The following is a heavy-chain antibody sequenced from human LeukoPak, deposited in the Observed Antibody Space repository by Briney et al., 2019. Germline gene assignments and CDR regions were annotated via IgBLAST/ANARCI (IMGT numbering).Heavy chain of an antibody. CDR3: ARGPFEVGITMVRGVIIKPDYYYMDV. Sequence: PGGSLRLSCAASGFTFSSYAMHWVRQAPGKGLEYVSAISSNGGSTYYANSVKGRFTISRDNSKNTLYLQMGSLRAEDMAVYYCARGPFEVGITMVRGVIIKPDYYYMDVWGKGTTVTVSS. V-gene: IGHV3-64*01. CDR1: GFTFSSYA. CDR2: ISSNGGST. D-gene: IGHD3-10*01. J-gene: IGHJ6*03.